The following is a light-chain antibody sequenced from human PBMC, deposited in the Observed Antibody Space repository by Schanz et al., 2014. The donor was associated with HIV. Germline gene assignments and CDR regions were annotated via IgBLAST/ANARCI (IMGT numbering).Light chain of an antibody. CDR1: QSVSSSY. Sequence: EIVLTQSPGTLSLSPGGRATLSCGASQSVSSSYLAWYQHKPGQAPKLLIYGASTRATGVPARFSGSGSGTEFTLTITSLQSADFAVYYCQQYYDWTPVTFGQGTKLDIK. J-gene: IGKJ2*01. CDR2: GAS. CDR3: QQYYDWTPVT. V-gene: IGKV3-15*01.